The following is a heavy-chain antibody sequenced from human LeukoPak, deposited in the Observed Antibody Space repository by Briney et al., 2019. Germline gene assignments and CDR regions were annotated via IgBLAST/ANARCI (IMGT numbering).Heavy chain of an antibody. CDR2: IVPILGTA. V-gene: IGHV1-69*13. Sequence: SVKVSCKAPGGSFGRYAVSWVRQAPGQGLEWMGGIVPILGTANYAQKFQGRVTITADESTSTAYMELSSLRSEDTAVYYCAREAAAGTYRYWGQGTLVTVSS. CDR1: GGSFGRYA. J-gene: IGHJ4*02. CDR3: AREAAAGTYRY. D-gene: IGHD6-13*01.